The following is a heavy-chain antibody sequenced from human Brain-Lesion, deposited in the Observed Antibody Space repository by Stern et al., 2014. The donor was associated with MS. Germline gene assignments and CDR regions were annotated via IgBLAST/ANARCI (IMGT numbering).Heavy chain of an antibody. V-gene: IGHV4-61*02. CDR3: ARDYGDLEFDL. D-gene: IGHD4-17*01. J-gene: IGHJ4*02. CDR2: IYASGNT. CDR1: GGPISSHSYY. Sequence: QVQLQESGPGLVKPSQTLSLTCTVSGGPISSHSYYWSWIRQPAGKGLEWIGRIYASGNTNYNHSLKSRVSISVDTSKNQLSLRLSSVTASDTAVYYCARDYGDLEFDLWGQGTLVTVSS.